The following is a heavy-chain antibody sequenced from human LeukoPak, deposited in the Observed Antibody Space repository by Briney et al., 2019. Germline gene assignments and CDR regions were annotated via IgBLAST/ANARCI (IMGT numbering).Heavy chain of an antibody. D-gene: IGHD2-2*02. Sequence: PSETLSLTCTVSGGSISNYYWSWIRQPPGKGLEWIGYIYYSGSTNYNPSLKSRVTLSVDTSKNQFSLKLSSVTAADTAVYYCARAHCSSTSCYRSHFDYWGQGTLVTVSS. CDR3: ARAHCSSTSCYRSHFDY. J-gene: IGHJ4*02. CDR2: IYYSGST. V-gene: IGHV4-59*08. CDR1: GGSISNYY.